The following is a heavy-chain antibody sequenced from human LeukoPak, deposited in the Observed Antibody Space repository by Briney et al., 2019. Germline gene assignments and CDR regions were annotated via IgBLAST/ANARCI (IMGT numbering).Heavy chain of an antibody. CDR2: IYHSGST. J-gene: IGHJ4*02. D-gene: IGHD6-13*01. CDR1: GGSISSYY. Sequence: SETLSLTCTVSGGSISSYYWSWIRQPPGKGLEWIGYIYHSGSTYYNPSLKSRVTISVDRSKNQFSLKLSSVTAADTAVYYCARAPREDSSPFDYWGQGTLVTVSS. V-gene: IGHV4-59*12. CDR3: ARAPREDSSPFDY.